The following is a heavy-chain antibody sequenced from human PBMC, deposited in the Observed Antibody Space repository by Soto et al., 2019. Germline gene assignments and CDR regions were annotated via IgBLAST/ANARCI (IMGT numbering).Heavy chain of an antibody. V-gene: IGHV4-30-4*01. CDR2: IYYSGST. J-gene: IGHJ5*02. Sequence: PSETLSLTCTVSGGSISSGDYYWSWIRQPPGKGLEWIGYIYYSGSTYYNPSLKSRVTISVDTSKNQFSLKLSSVTAADTAVYYCAGSYDSSGYYYGWFDTWGQGTLVTVSS. CDR1: GGSISSGDYY. D-gene: IGHD3-22*01. CDR3: AGSYDSSGYYYGWFDT.